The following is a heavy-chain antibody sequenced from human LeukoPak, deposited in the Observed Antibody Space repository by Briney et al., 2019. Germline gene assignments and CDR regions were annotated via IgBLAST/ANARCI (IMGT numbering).Heavy chain of an antibody. Sequence: ASVKVSCKASGYTFTNYGISWVRQAPGQGLEWMGWISAFNGNTNYAQKFQGRVTMTTDTSTSTAYMDLKSLRSDDTAVYYCARDGWSKDIAVVVVADDAFDIWGQGTMVTVSS. CDR2: ISAFNGNT. J-gene: IGHJ3*02. V-gene: IGHV1-18*01. CDR3: ARDGWSKDIAVVVVADDAFDI. CDR1: GYTFTNYG. D-gene: IGHD2-15*01.